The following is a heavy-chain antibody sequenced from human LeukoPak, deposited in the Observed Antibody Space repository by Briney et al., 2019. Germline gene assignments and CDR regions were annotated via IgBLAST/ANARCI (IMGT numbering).Heavy chain of an antibody. CDR3: ARTNGPTYYFDY. CDR2: IYYSGST. Sequence: SETLSLTCTVSGGSISSGGYYWSWIRQHPGKGLGWIGYIYYSGSTYYNPPLKSRVTIPVDTSKNQFSLKLSSVTAADTAVYYCARTNGPTYYFDYWGQGTLVTVSS. V-gene: IGHV4-31*03. CDR1: GGSISSGGYY. J-gene: IGHJ4*02. D-gene: IGHD2-8*01.